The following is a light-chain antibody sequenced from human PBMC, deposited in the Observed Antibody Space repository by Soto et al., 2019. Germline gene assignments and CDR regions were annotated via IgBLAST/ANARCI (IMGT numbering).Light chain of an antibody. CDR1: SSDVGAYNY. V-gene: IGLV2-11*01. CDR2: DVS. J-gene: IGLJ1*01. Sequence: QSVLTQPRSVSGSPGQSVTISCTGTSSDVGAYNYVSWYQQRPGKAPKFMIYDVSKRPSGVPDRFSDSKSGNTASLTISGLQADDEADYYCCSYTGTYSYVFGTGTKVTVL. CDR3: CSYTGTYSYV.